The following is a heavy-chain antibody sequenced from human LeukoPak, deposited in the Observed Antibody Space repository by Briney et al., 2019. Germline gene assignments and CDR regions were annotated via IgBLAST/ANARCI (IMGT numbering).Heavy chain of an antibody. V-gene: IGHV3-21*01. CDR3: AGSIAAAGIPDY. CDR2: ISSSSSYI. D-gene: IGHD6-13*01. Sequence: GGSLRLSCAASGFTFSSYSMNWVRQAPGKGREWVSSISSSSSYIYYADSVKGRFTIYRENAKNSLYLQMNSLRAEDTAVYYCAGSIAAAGIPDYWGQGTLVTVSS. CDR1: GFTFSSYS. J-gene: IGHJ4*02.